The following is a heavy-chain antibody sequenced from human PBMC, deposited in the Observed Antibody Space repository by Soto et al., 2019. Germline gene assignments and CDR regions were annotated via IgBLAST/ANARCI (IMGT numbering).Heavy chain of an antibody. CDR3: AKSFDYDILTGYTAYFDY. CDR1: GGSISSYY. D-gene: IGHD3-9*01. V-gene: IGHV4-59*06. J-gene: IGHJ4*02. Sequence: PSETLSLTCTVSGGSISSYYWSWIRQPPGKGLEWIGYIYYSGSTYYNPSLKSRVTISVDTSKNTLYLQMNSLRAEDTAVYYCAKSFDYDILTGYTAYFDYWGQGSLVTVSS. CDR2: IYYSGST.